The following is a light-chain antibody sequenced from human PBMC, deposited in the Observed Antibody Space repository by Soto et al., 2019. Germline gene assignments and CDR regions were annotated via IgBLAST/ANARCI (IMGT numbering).Light chain of an antibody. CDR1: HNDIGTYDY. CDR2: GVT. J-gene: IGLJ1*01. Sequence: QSVLTQPTSVSGSPGLSITISCTGNHNDIGTYDYVSWYQQHPGRAPRLLIHGVTTRPSGISGRFSASKSGLTASLTISGLQPEDEADYYCSSFTSNRIYVFGPGTKLTVL. V-gene: IGLV2-14*03. CDR3: SSFTSNRIYV.